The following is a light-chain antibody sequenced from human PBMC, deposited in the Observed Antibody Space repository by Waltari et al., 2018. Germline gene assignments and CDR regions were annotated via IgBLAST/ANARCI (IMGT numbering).Light chain of an antibody. CDR2: EGN. Sequence: QSALTQPASVSGSPGQSIPISCTGFHSNVGSYNLVSWYQKHPGKAPKLLIYEGNRRPSGVSNRFSGSKSDNTASLTLSGLQAEDEADYYCCSNVGSSVFFGGGTKLTVL. CDR3: CSNVGSSVF. V-gene: IGLV2-23*03. J-gene: IGLJ2*01. CDR1: HSNVGSYNL.